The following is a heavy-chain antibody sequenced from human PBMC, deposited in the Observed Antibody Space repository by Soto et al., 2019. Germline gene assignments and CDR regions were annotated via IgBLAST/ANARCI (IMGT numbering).Heavy chain of an antibody. Sequence: GESLKISCKGSGYSFTSYWIGWVRQMRGKGLEWMGIIYPGDSDTRYSPSFQGQVTISATKSITTAYLQWSSLKASDTAMYYCKGRGIVVVPAALTAADGMDVWGQGTTVTVSS. D-gene: IGHD2-2*01. CDR1: GYSFTSYW. CDR2: IYPGDSDT. CDR3: KGRGIVVVPAALTAADGMDV. V-gene: IGHV5-51*01. J-gene: IGHJ6*02.